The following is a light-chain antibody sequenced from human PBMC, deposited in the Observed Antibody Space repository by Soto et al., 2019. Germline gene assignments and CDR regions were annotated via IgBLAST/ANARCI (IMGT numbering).Light chain of an antibody. CDR2: GAS. V-gene: IGKV3D-15*01. CDR3: QQYDSWPLT. CDR1: QSVDRN. Sequence: EIVMTQSPGILSVSTEEGATLSCRASQSVDRNLAWYQQKPGQAPRLLIYGASTRPTGIPDRFSGSGSGTEFSLTISSLQSEDFAVYYCQQYDSWPLTFGGGTKVEIK. J-gene: IGKJ4*01.